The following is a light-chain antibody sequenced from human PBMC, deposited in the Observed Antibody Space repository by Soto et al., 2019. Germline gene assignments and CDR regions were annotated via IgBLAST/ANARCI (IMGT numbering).Light chain of an antibody. CDR3: QHFRA. J-gene: IGKJ5*01. V-gene: IGKV3-20*01. CDR1: DSGTTSY. Sequence: IVRKKSPGPLSLSQGERATPSXRASDSGTTSYVAWYKQKRGXPPKLXMYGAYSRATGIPDRFSASGSGKDFTITFSSLEHSDFVLYYWQHFRAFGQGTRLEIK. CDR2: GAY.